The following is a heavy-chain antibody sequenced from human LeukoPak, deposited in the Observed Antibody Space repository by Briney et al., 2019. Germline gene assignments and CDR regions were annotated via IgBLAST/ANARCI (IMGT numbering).Heavy chain of an antibody. D-gene: IGHD3-3*01. Sequence: SETLSLTCAVYGGSLSGYYWSWIRQPPRKGLEWIGEINYSGSTNYNPSLKSRVTISVDTSKNQFSLKLSSVTAADTAVYYCARGPPAITIFGVVISRSGYFDYWGQGTLVTVSS. J-gene: IGHJ4*02. CDR2: INYSGST. V-gene: IGHV4-34*01. CDR1: GGSLSGYY. CDR3: ARGPPAITIFGVVISRSGYFDY.